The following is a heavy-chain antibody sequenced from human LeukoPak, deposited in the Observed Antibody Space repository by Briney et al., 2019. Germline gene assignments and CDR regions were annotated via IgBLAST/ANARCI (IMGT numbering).Heavy chain of an antibody. CDR3: STGLKWLRFHPFDY. V-gene: IGHV3-15*01. CDR1: GFTFSNAY. J-gene: IGHJ4*02. CDR2: IKSRTYGGTT. Sequence: GGSLRLSCAASGFTFSNAYMSWVRQAPGKGLEWVGRIKSRTYGGTTDYAAPVKGRFTISRDDSVNTLYLQMDSLKTEHTAVYYCSTGLKWLRFHPFDYWGQGTLVTVSS. D-gene: IGHD5-12*01.